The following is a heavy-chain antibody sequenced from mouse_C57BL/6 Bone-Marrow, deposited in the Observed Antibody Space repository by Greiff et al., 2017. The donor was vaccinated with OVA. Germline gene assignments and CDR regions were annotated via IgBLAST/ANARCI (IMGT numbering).Heavy chain of an antibody. V-gene: IGHV10-3*01. CDR2: IRSKSSNYAT. CDR1: GFTFNTYA. D-gene: IGHD1-1*01. Sequence: EVKVVESGGGLVQPKGSLKLSCAASGFTFNTYAMHWVRQAPGKGLEWVARIRSKSSNYATYYADSVKDRFTISRDDSQSMLYLQMNNLKTEDTAMYYCVRDPQEVGDYYAMDYWGQGTSVTVSS. J-gene: IGHJ4*01. CDR3: VRDPQEVGDYYAMDY.